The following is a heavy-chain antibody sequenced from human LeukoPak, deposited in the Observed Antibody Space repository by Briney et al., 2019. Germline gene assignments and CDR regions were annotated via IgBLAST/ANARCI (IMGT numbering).Heavy chain of an antibody. J-gene: IGHJ6*03. V-gene: IGHV4-59*01. CDR3: ARGGSGSAPYYYMDV. CDR1: GGSISSYY. Sequence: SETLSLTCTVSGGSISSYYWSWIRQPPGKGLEWIGYIYYSGNTNYNPSLKSRVTISVDTSKNQFSLKLSSVTAADTAVYYCARGGSGSAPYYYMDVWGKGTTVTISS. CDR2: IYYSGNT. D-gene: IGHD3-10*01.